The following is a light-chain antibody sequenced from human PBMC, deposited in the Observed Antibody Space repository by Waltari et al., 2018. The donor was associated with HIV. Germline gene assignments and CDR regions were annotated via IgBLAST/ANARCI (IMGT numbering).Light chain of an antibody. Sequence: QSALTQPRSVSGSPGQSVTISCTGTGSDVGGYNYVSWYQQHPGKAPKLMIYDVSKRPSGVPDRFSGSKSGNTASLTISGLQAEDEADYYCSSYTSSRTWVFGGGTKLTVL. CDR3: SSYTSSRTWV. CDR2: DVS. V-gene: IGLV2-11*01. CDR1: GSDVGGYNY. J-gene: IGLJ3*02.